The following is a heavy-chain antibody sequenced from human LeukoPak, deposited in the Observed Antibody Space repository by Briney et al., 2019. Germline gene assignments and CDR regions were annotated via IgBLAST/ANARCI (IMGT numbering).Heavy chain of an antibody. CDR3: ARHYDFWSGYSPWFDP. J-gene: IGHJ5*02. D-gene: IGHD3-3*01. V-gene: IGHV4-39*01. CDR2: IYYSGST. CDR1: GGSISSSSYY. Sequence: SETLSLTCTVSGGSISSSSYYWGWIRQPPGKGLEWIGSIYYSGSTYYNPSLKSRVTISVDTSKNQFSLKLSSVTAADTAVYYCARHYDFWSGYSPWFDPWGQGTLVTVSS.